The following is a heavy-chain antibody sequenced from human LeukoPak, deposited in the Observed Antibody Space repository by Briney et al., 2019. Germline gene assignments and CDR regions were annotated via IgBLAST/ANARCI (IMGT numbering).Heavy chain of an antibody. V-gene: IGHV3-20*04. J-gene: IGHJ3*02. CDR1: GFTFSSYA. D-gene: IGHD4-11*01. CDR3: ARGRSSNSDAFDI. CDR2: INWNGGST. Sequence: GGSLRLSCAASGFTFSSYAMTWVRQAPGKGLEWVSGINWNGGSTGYEGSVAGRFTISRDNAKNSLYLQMNRLRAEDTALYYCARGRSSNSDAFDIWGQGTMVTVSS.